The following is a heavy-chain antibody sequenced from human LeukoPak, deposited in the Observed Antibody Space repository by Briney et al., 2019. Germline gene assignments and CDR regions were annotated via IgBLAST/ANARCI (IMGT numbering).Heavy chain of an antibody. Sequence: SETLSLTCAVSGGSISSGGYSWSWIRQPPGKGLEWIGYIYHSGSTYYNPSLKSRVTISVDRSKNQFSLKLSSVTAADTAVYYCARGRIGDYEGYFDYWGQGTLVTVSS. CDR2: IYHSGST. CDR1: GGSISSGGYS. CDR3: ARGRIGDYEGYFDY. V-gene: IGHV4-30-2*01. J-gene: IGHJ4*02. D-gene: IGHD4-17*01.